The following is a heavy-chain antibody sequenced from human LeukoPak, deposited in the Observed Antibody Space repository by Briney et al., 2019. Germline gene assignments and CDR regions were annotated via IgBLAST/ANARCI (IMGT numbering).Heavy chain of an antibody. D-gene: IGHD6-13*01. J-gene: IGHJ4*02. CDR1: GFTFSSYA. V-gene: IGHV3-21*04. CDR3: AKNRRGLAAAGISWDY. CDR2: ISSSSSYI. Sequence: PGRSLRLSCAASGFTFSSYAMHWVRQAPGKGLEWVSSISSSSSYIYYADSVKGRFTISRDNAKNSLYLQMNSLRADDTAVYSCAKNRRGLAAAGISWDYWGQGTLVTVSS.